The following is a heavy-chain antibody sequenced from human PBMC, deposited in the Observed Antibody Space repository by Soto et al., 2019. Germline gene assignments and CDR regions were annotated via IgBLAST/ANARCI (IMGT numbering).Heavy chain of an antibody. V-gene: IGHV1-2*02. CDR2: INPKFGDT. CDR1: GYTFTSYY. CDR3: ARNMDYYYGPGSGNGHGF. J-gene: IGHJ6*02. D-gene: IGHD3-10*01. Sequence: QVQLVQSGAEVKEPGDSVRVSCEASGYTFTSYYIHWVRQAPGQGLEWMGSINPKFGDTTYAQDFQDRVSMTRDMSISTVYMELSRLTSDDTAKYYCARNMDYYYGPGSGNGHGFWGQGTTVTVFS.